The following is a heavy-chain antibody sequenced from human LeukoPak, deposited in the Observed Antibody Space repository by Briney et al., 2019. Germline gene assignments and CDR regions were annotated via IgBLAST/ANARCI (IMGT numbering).Heavy chain of an antibody. Sequence: ASVKVSCKASGYTFTGYYMHWVRQAPGQGLEWMGWINPNSGGTNYAQKFQGRVTMTRDTSISTAYMELSRLRSDDTAVYYCARVARFLGWLPSFDYWGQGTLVTVSS. CDR3: ARVARFLGWLPSFDY. CDR1: GYTFTGYY. D-gene: IGHD3-3*01. V-gene: IGHV1-2*02. J-gene: IGHJ4*02. CDR2: INPNSGGT.